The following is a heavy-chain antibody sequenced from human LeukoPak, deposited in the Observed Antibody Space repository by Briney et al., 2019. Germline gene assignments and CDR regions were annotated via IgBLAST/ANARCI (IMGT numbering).Heavy chain of an antibody. CDR3: ARGPFVVVPAAISRKPVNWFDP. D-gene: IGHD2-2*02. CDR1: GGSISSYY. V-gene: IGHV4-4*07. Sequence: SETLSLTCTVSGGSISSYYWSWIRQPAGKGLEWIGRIYTSGSTNYNPSLKSRVTMSVDTPKNQFSLKLSSVTAADAAVYYCARGPFVVVPAAISRKPVNWFDPWGQGTLVTVSS. CDR2: IYTSGST. J-gene: IGHJ5*02.